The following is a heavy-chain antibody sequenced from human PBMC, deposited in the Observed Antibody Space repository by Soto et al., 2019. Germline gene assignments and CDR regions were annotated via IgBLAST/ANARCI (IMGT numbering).Heavy chain of an antibody. D-gene: IGHD3-3*01. CDR1: GYTFTSYA. CDR2: INAGNGNT. V-gene: IGHV1-3*01. CDR3: ARVFGVVNLYYYYGMDV. J-gene: IGHJ6*02. Sequence: ASVKVSCKASGYTFTSYAMHWVRQAPGQRLEWMGWINAGNGNTKYSQKFQGRVTITRDTSASTAYMELSSLRSEDTAVYYCARVFGVVNLYYYYGMDVWGQGTKVTAP.